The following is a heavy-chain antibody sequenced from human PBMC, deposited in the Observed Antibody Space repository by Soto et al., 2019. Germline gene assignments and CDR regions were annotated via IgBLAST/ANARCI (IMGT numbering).Heavy chain of an antibody. J-gene: IGHJ4*01. CDR3: AGGNFRY. Sequence: ASVKVSCKASGYNFNTFDIYCVRQSTGHGLDWMGCMNPNSGNTGYAQELRGRVTMTRNTSNTTAYMELTSLTSDDTAVYYCAGGNFRYWGHGTLVTVSS. CDR2: MNPNSGNT. CDR1: GYNFNTFD. V-gene: IGHV1-8*02.